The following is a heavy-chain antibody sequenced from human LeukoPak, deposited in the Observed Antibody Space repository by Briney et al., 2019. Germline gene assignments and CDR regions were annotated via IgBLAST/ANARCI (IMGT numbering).Heavy chain of an antibody. J-gene: IGHJ4*02. V-gene: IGHV4-59*01. D-gene: IGHD1-26*01. CDR1: GGSISSYY. CDR2: IYHSGST. CDR3: AARSGSDGWIDY. Sequence: PSETLSLTCTVSGGSISSYYWSWIRQPPGKGLEWIGYIYHSGSTNYNPSLKSRVTISVDTSKNQFSLKLSSVTAADTAVYYCAARSGSDGWIDYWGQGTLVTVSS.